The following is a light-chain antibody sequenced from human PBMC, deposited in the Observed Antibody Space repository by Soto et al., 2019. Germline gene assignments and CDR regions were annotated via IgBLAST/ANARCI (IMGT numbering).Light chain of an antibody. CDR1: QSISIW. Sequence: DIQMTQSPSTLSASVGDTATITCRASQSISIWLAWYQQKPGKAPKVLIWNASTLQRGVPSRFSGSGSGTDFTLTISCLQSEDFATYYCQQYYSYPLVTFGQGTRLEIK. V-gene: IGKV1-5*01. CDR3: QQYYSYPLVT. J-gene: IGKJ5*01. CDR2: NAS.